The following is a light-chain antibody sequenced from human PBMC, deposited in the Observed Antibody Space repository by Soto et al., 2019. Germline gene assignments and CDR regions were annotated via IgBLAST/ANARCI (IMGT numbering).Light chain of an antibody. Sequence: EIVLTQSPGTLSLSPRERATLSCRASQSVSSSQLAWYQQKPGQAPRLLIYGASTTATGIPDRFSGGGSGTDFTLTISRLEPEDFAVYYCQQFGSSPEYTFGQGTKLEVK. CDR1: QSVSSSQ. CDR2: GAS. V-gene: IGKV3-20*01. CDR3: QQFGSSPEYT. J-gene: IGKJ2*01.